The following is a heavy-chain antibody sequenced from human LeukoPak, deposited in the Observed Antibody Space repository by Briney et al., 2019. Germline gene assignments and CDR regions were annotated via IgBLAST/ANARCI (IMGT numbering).Heavy chain of an antibody. V-gene: IGHV3-20*04. Sequence: GGSLRLSCAASGFTFDDYGMSWVRQAPGKGLEWVSGINWNGGSTGYADSVKDRFTISRDNAKNSLYLQMNSLRAEDTALYYCARDPGVVPAAMHFDYWGQGTLVTVSS. CDR3: ARDPGVVPAAMHFDY. CDR1: GFTFDDYG. CDR2: INWNGGST. D-gene: IGHD2-2*01. J-gene: IGHJ4*02.